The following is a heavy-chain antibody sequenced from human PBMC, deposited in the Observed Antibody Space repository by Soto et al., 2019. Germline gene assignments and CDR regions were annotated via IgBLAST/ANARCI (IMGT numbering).Heavy chain of an antibody. CDR1: GFTFSSYA. CDR2: ISGSGGST. D-gene: IGHD3-3*01. CDR3: AKAGTNYDFWNGLRTIDFDY. J-gene: IGHJ4*02. V-gene: IGHV3-23*01. Sequence: VGSLRLSCAASGFTFSSYAMSWVRQAPGKGLEWVSAISGSGGSTYYADSVKGRFTISRDNSKNTLYLQMNSLRAEDTAVYYCAKAGTNYDFWNGLRTIDFDYWGQGTLVTVSS.